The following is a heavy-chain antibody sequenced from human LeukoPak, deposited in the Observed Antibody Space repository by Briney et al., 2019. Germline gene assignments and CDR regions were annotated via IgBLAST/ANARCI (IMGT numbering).Heavy chain of an antibody. CDR2: ISYNGRSI. CDR3: ARGKTSQNIVTRKTYNWFDP. D-gene: IGHD2/OR15-2a*01. V-gene: IGHV3-48*03. CDR1: GFIFSTYE. Sequence: GGSLRLSCAASGFIFSTYEMNWVRQAPGKGLEWLSYISYNGRSIYYADSVKGRFTISRDNAKNSLYLQMKSLRAEDTAVYYCARGKTSQNIVTRKTYNWFDPWGQGTLVTVSS. J-gene: IGHJ5*02.